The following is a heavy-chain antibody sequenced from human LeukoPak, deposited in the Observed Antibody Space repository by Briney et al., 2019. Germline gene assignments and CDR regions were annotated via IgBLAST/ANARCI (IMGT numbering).Heavy chain of an antibody. CDR1: GYTFTDYY. D-gene: IGHD3-10*01. V-gene: IGHV1-2*02. CDR2: IKPNSGGT. CDR3: ARVTMVRGAAVDY. J-gene: IGHJ4*02. Sequence: ASVKVSCKTSGYTFTDYYIHWVRQAPGQGLEWMGWIKPNSGGTKYAQKFQGRFTVTRDMSTSTVYMELSSLRSEDTAVYYCARVTMVRGAAVDYWGQGTLVTVSS.